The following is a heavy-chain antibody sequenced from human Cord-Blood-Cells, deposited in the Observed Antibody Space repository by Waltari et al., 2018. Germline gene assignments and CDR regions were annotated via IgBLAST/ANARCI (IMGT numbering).Heavy chain of an antibody. Sequence: EVQLLESGGGLVQPGGYLRLSCAASGFTFSCYAMSWVRQAPGKGVEWVSAFSGSGGSTYYADSVKGRFTISRDNSKNTLYLQMNSLRAEDTAVYYCAKDRTDSSGYYYAFDIWGQGTMVTVSS. D-gene: IGHD3-22*01. CDR1: GFTFSCYA. CDR2: FSGSGGST. CDR3: AKDRTDSSGYYYAFDI. J-gene: IGHJ3*02. V-gene: IGHV3-23*01.